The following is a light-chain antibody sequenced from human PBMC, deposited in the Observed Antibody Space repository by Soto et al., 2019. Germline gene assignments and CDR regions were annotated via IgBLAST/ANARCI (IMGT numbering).Light chain of an antibody. CDR1: NIGSTS. V-gene: IGLV3-21*02. CDR2: DDN. CDR3: QVWNITTDHYV. Sequence: SYDPSPPRSVSVAPGQTPRITCGGNNIGSTSVHWYQQRPGQATVLVVYDDNDRPSGIPERFSGSNSENKATLTITRVEAGDEADYYCQVWNITTDHYVFGTGTKVTV. J-gene: IGLJ1*01.